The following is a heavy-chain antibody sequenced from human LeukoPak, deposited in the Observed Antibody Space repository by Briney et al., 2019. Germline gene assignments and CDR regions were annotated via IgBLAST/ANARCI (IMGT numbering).Heavy chain of an antibody. CDR1: GGSFSGYY. CDR3: ARAGRLTTVTRNWFDP. CDR2: INHSGST. Sequence: KSSETLSLTCAVYGGSFSGYYWSWIRQPPGKGLEWIGEINHSGSTNYNPSLKSRVTISVDTSKNQFSLKLSSVTAADTAVYYCARAGRLTTVTRNWFDPWGQGTLVTVSS. D-gene: IGHD4-17*01. V-gene: IGHV4-34*01. J-gene: IGHJ5*02.